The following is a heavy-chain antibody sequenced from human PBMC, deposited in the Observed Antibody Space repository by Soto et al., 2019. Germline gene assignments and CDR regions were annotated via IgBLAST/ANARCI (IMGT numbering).Heavy chain of an antibody. V-gene: IGHV4-31*02. CDR1: GASNSSGGYY. CDR3: ARGRDGSFFDR. D-gene: IGHD5-12*01. J-gene: IGHJ4*02. CDR2: IYYSGST. Sequence: SETLSLTCVVSGASNSSGGYYWSWIRQHPGKGLEWIGYIYYSGSTFYNPSLKSRTTMSVDTSKNQFSLKLRSVTAADTAVYFCARGRDGSFFDRWGQGTLVTGLL.